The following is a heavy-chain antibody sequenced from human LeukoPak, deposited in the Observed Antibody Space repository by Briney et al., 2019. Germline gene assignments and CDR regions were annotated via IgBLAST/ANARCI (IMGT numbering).Heavy chain of an antibody. CDR1: GFAFSTYS. J-gene: IGHJ4*02. CDR2: ISSGSTYI. D-gene: IGHD3-22*01. V-gene: IGHV3-21*01. CDR3: VSYDSSGYASFDS. Sequence: GGSLRLSCAASGFAFSTYSMNWVRQAPGKGLQWVSSISSGSTYIFYADSVKGRFTISRDNAKNSLYLQMNSLRAEDTAMYYCVSYDSSGYASFDSWGQGTLVTVSS.